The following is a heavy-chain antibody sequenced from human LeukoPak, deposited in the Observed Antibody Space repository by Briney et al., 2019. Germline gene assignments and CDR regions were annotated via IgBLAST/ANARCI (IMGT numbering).Heavy chain of an antibody. J-gene: IGHJ4*02. CDR1: GGTFSSYA. CDR3: ARDAGDYGDFYYFDY. CDR2: IIPILGIA. Sequence: GASVKVSCKASGGTFSSYAISWVRQAPGQGLEWMGRIIPILGIANYAQKFQGRVTITADKSTSTAYMELSSLRSEDTAVYYCARDAGDYGDFYYFDYWGQGTLVTVSS. D-gene: IGHD4-17*01. V-gene: IGHV1-69*04.